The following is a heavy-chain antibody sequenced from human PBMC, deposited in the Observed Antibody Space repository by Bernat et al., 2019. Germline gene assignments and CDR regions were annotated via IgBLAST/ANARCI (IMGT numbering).Heavy chain of an antibody. CDR1: GFTFSSHS. J-gene: IGHJ4*02. CDR3: ARAPFTYYFDY. Sequence: EVQLVESGGGLVKPGGSLRLSCAASGFTFSSHSMNWVRQAPGKGLEWVSSISSSSYIYYADSVKGRFTISRDNAKNSLYLQMNSLRAEDTAVYYCARAPFTYYFDYWGQGTLVTVSS. V-gene: IGHV3-21*01. CDR2: ISSSSYI. D-gene: IGHD3-3*02.